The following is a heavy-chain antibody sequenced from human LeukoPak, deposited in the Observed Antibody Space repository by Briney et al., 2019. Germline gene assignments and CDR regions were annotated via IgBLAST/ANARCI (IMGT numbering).Heavy chain of an antibody. CDR3: AVCLDSSSVSVYYYMDV. CDR1: GGSISSYY. Sequence: PSETLSLTCTVSGGSISSYYWCWIRQPPGKGLEWIGYIYYSGSTNYNPSLKSRVTISVDTSKNQFSLKLSSVTAADTAVYYCAVCLDSSSVSVYYYMDVWGKGTTVTVSS. J-gene: IGHJ6*03. CDR2: IYYSGST. V-gene: IGHV4-59*01. D-gene: IGHD6-13*01.